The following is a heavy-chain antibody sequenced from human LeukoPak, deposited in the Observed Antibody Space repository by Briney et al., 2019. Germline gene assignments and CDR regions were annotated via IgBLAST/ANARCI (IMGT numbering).Heavy chain of an antibody. CDR3: ARDPPLRYFDWPYYGMDV. V-gene: IGHV3-7*01. J-gene: IGHJ6*02. CDR2: IKQDGSEK. Sequence: GSLRLSCAASGFTFSSYWMSWVRQAPGKGLEWVANIKQDGSEKYYVDSVKGRFTISRDNAKNSLYLQMNSLRAEDTAVYYCARDPPLRYFDWPYYGMDVWGQGTTVTVS. D-gene: IGHD3-9*01. CDR1: GFTFSSYW.